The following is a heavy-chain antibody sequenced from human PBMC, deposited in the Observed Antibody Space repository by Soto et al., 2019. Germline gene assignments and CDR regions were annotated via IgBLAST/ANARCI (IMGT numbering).Heavy chain of an antibody. J-gene: IGHJ6*02. Sequence: QVQLVQSGDEVKKPGASVKVSCKASGYIFVNYGIAWVRQAPGQGLEWMGWISPYTGNTHSATKIQGRLTMTTDTHTSTAYMDRGSMTSDDTAVYYCVMVDNYVTPTPQDVWGQGTTVTVSS. D-gene: IGHD3-16*01. V-gene: IGHV1-18*01. CDR3: VMVDNYVTPTPQDV. CDR2: ISPYTGNT. CDR1: GYIFVNYG.